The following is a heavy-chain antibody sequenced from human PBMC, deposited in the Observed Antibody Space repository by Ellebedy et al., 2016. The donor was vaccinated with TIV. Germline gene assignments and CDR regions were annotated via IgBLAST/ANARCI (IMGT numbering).Heavy chain of an antibody. D-gene: IGHD5-24*01. V-gene: IGHV4-4*08. CDR3: AWGKDAYKTGY. CDR2: VHPSGTT. J-gene: IGHJ4*01. CDR1: GSSISSSF. Sequence: MPSETLSLTCTASGSSISSSFVTWIRQAPGKGLEWIGHVHPSGTTNYNPSLKSRVTMSVDTTKKQFSLRVTSLTAADTAVYYCAWGKDAYKTGYWGQGTLVTVSS.